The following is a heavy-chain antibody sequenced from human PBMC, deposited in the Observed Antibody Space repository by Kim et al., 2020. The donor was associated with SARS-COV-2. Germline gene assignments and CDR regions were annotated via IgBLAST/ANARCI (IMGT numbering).Heavy chain of an antibody. CDR3: GRGYNYAVDS. V-gene: IGHV6-1*01. Sequence: SQTLSLTCGISGDSVSSNSVAWHWIRQSPSRGLEWLGRTYYRSKWYNDYAVSVKSRITINPDTSKNQFSLQLNSVTPEDTAVYYCGRGYNYAVDSWGQGTLVTVSS. J-gene: IGHJ4*02. D-gene: IGHD1-1*01. CDR1: GDSVSSNSVA. CDR2: TYYRSKWYN.